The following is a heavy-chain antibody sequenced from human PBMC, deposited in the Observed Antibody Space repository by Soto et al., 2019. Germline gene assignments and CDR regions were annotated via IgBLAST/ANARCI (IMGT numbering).Heavy chain of an antibody. CDR3: ARAELRFLEWSPVPYGMDV. CDR1: GGSISSGDYY. Sequence: PSETLSLTCTVSGGSISSGDYYWSWIRQPPGKGLEWIGYIYYSGSTYYNPSLKSRVTISVDTSKNQFSLKLSSVTAADTAVYYCARAELRFLEWSPVPYGMDVWGQGTTVTVSS. D-gene: IGHD3-3*01. V-gene: IGHV4-30-4*01. CDR2: IYYSGST. J-gene: IGHJ6*02.